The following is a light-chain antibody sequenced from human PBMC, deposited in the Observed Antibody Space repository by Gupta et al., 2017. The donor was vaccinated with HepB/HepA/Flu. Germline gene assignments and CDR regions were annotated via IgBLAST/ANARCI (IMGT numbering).Light chain of an antibody. Sequence: DIQMTQSPSSLSASVGDRVTITCQASQDISNYLNWYQQKPGKAPKFLIYDASNLETGVPSRFSGSGSGTDFTFTITSLQPEDIATYYCQQVYALPLTFGGGTKVEIK. CDR1: QDISNY. V-gene: IGKV1-33*01. CDR2: DAS. J-gene: IGKJ4*01. CDR3: QQVYALPLT.